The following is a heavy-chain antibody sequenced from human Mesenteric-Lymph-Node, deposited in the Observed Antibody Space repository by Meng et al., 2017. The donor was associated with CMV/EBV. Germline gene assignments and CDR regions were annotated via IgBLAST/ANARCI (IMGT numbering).Heavy chain of an antibody. D-gene: IGHD6-19*01. V-gene: IGHV3-43D*03. CDR3: AKAVGSGWGYYFDY. CDR2: ISWDGGST. J-gene: IGHJ4*02. Sequence: SGFTFDDDAMHWVRQAPGKGLEWVSLISWDGGSTYYADSVKGRLTISRDNTKNSLYLQMNSLRTEDTALYYCAKAVGSGWGYYFDYWGQGTLVTVSS. CDR1: GFTFDDDA.